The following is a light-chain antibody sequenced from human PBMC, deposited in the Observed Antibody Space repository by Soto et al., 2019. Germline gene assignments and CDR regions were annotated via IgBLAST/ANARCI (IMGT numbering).Light chain of an antibody. CDR3: QQYGSSRFT. CDR1: QSVSSSY. V-gene: IGKV3-20*01. CDR2: GAS. J-gene: IGKJ3*01. Sequence: EIVLTQSPGTLSLSPGERATLSCRASQSVSSSYLAWYQQKPGQAPRLLIYGASSRATGIPDRFSGSGSGTDFTLTISRLEPDDFAVYYCQQYGSSRFTFGHGTKVYIK.